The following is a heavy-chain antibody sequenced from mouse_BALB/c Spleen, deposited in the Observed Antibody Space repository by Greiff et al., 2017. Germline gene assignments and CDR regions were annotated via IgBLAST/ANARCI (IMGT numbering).Heavy chain of an antibody. CDR3: ARSWGLRDY. Sequence: VHVKQSGAELVKPGASVKLSCTASGFNIKDTYMHWVKQRPEQGLEWIGRIDPANGNTKYDPKFQGKATITADTSSNTAYLQLSSLTSEDTAVYYCARSWGLRDYWGQGTTLTVSS. D-gene: IGHD2-13*01. J-gene: IGHJ2*01. CDR1: GFNIKDTY. V-gene: IGHV14-3*02. CDR2: IDPANGNT.